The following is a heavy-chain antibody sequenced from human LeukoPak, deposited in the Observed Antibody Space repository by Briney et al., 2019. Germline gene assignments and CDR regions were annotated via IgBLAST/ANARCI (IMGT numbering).Heavy chain of an antibody. Sequence: PSETLSLTCTVSGGSISSYYWSWIRQPPGKGLEWIGYIYYSGSTNFNPSLKSRVTISVDTSKNQFSLKLSSVTAADTAVYYCVRHPIRGVATADAFDIWGQGTMVTVSS. CDR1: GGSISSYY. D-gene: IGHD3-10*01. V-gene: IGHV4-59*08. CDR3: VRHPIRGVATADAFDI. J-gene: IGHJ3*02. CDR2: IYYSGST.